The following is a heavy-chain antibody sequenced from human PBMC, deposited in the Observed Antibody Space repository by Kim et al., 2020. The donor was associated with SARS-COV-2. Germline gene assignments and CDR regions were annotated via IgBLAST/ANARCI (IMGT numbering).Heavy chain of an antibody. Sequence: GGSLRLSCAASGFTFSSYGMHWVRQAPGKGLEWVAVISYDGSNKYYADSVKGRFTISRDNSKNTLYLQMNSLRAEDTAVYYCAKDYGDYGGMDVWGQGTTVTVSS. CDR1: GFTFSSYG. J-gene: IGHJ6*02. CDR2: ISYDGSNK. D-gene: IGHD4-17*01. V-gene: IGHV3-30*18. CDR3: AKDYGDYGGMDV.